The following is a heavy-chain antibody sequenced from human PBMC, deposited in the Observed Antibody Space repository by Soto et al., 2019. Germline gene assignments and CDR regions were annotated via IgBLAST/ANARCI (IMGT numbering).Heavy chain of an antibody. J-gene: IGHJ3*02. D-gene: IGHD3-10*01. CDR1: GFTFSSYA. Sequence: PGGSLRLSCAASGFTFSSYAMHWVRQAPGKGLEWVAVISYDGSNKYYADSVKGRFTISRDNSKNTLYLQMNSLRAEDTAVYYCAREGRDGYDAFDIWGQGTMVTVSS. CDR2: ISYDGSNK. CDR3: AREGRDGYDAFDI. V-gene: IGHV3-30-3*01.